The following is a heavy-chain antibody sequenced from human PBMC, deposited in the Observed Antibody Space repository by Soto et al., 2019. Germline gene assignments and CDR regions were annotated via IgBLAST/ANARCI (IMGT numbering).Heavy chain of an antibody. D-gene: IGHD6-19*01. CDR2: ISAYNGNT. Sequence: QVQLVQSGAEVKKPGASVKVSCKASGYTFTSYGISWVRQAPGQGLEWMGWISAYNGNTNYAQKPQGRGTLTTDTSTSKGYMELRSLRSDDTAVYYCARGDEVLSIAVAGSFDYWGQGTLVTVSS. CDR1: GYTFTSYG. V-gene: IGHV1-18*01. CDR3: ARGDEVLSIAVAGSFDY. J-gene: IGHJ4*02.